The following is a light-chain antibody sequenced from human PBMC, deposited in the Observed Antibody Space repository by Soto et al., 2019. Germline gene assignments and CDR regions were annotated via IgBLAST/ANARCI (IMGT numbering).Light chain of an antibody. CDR2: GAS. CDR3: QQYGSSRT. V-gene: IGKV3-20*01. Sequence: EIVMTQSPATLSVSPGERATLSCRASQSVSSNLAWYQQKRGQAPRLLIYGASSRATGIPDRFSGSGSGTDFTLTISRLEPDDFAVYYCQQYGSSRTFGQGTKVDIK. CDR1: QSVSSN. J-gene: IGKJ1*01.